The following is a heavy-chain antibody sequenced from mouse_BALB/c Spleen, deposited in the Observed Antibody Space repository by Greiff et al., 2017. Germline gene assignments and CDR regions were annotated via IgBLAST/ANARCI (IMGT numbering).Heavy chain of an antibody. Sequence: QVQLQQSGAELVRPGTSVKVSCKASGYAFTNYLIEWVKQRPGQGLEWIGVINPGSGGTNYNEKFKGKATLTADKSSSTAYMQLSSLTSDDSAVYFCARGDYRYAMDYWGQGTSVTVSS. CDR1: GYAFTNYL. D-gene: IGHD2-14*01. V-gene: IGHV1-54*01. CDR2: INPGSGGT. J-gene: IGHJ4*01. CDR3: ARGDYRYAMDY.